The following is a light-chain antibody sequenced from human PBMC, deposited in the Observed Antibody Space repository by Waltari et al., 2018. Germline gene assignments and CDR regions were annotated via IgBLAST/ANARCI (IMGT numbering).Light chain of an antibody. J-gene: IGLJ1*01. CDR1: SSDFGNYDL. Sequence: QSGLTQPASVSGSPGQSIPMSCTGTSSDFGNYDLLSWYQHYPGKAPKLMVYEVTRRSSGVSDRFSGSKSGNTASLTIYGLQSEDEADYYCCSYAGLGIYVFGTGTKVTVL. CDR3: CSYAGLGIYV. CDR2: EVT. V-gene: IGLV2-23*02.